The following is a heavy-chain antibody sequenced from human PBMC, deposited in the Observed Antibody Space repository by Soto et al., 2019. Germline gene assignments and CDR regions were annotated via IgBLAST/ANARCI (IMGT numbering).Heavy chain of an antibody. V-gene: IGHV1-18*01. D-gene: IGHD3-10*01. CDR2: INTYNGNT. Sequence: QVQLVQSGAEVKKPGASVKVSCKASGYTFTNYGISWVRQAPGQGLEWMGWINTYNGNTNHAQKLQGRVTMTTDTATSTAYMEMRSQRSDDTAVYYCARGVGSGTYYNQYNWFDPWGQGPLVTVSS. J-gene: IGHJ5*02. CDR1: GYTFTNYG. CDR3: ARGVGSGTYYNQYNWFDP.